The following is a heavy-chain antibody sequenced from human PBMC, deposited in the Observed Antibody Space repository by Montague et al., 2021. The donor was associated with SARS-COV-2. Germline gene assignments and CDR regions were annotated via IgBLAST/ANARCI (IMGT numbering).Heavy chain of an antibody. J-gene: IGHJ4*02. CDR3: ARNWAYFDY. CDR2: IYWDDDR. V-gene: IGHV2-5*02. D-gene: IGHD7-27*01. Sequence: PALVKPTHTLTLTCTFSGFSLSTTGVGVGWIRQPPGKALEWLALIYWDDDRRYSPSLKSRLTITKDTSKNQVVLTMTNMDPVDTATYFCARNWAYFDYWGQGALVTVSS. CDR1: GFSLSTTGVG.